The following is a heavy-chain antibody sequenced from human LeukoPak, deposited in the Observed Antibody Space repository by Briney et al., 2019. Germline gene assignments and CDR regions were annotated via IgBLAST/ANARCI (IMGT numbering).Heavy chain of an antibody. CDR3: ARGGPRAYTATVFDY. D-gene: IGHD5-18*01. CDR1: GDSISSSGYS. J-gene: IGHJ4*02. V-gene: IGHV4-31*03. CDR2: IFYNGNT. Sequence: SETLSLTCTVSGDSISSSGYSWSWIRHHPGEGLEWIGCIFYNGNTYFDSSLKSRVTMSVHTSKNQFFLRLPSVTAADTAVYYCARGGPRAYTATVFDYWGQGMLVTVSS.